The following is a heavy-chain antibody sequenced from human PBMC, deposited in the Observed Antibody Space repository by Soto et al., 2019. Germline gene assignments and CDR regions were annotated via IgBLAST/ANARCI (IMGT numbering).Heavy chain of an antibody. CDR2: ISSSSSTI. J-gene: IGHJ3*01. Sequence: EVQLVESGGGLVQPGGSLRLSCAASGFTFSSYSMNWVRQAPGEGLEWVSYISSSSSTIYYADSVKGRFTISRDNAKNSLYLQMNSLRDEDTTVYYCARDRRLTIYGGNSVDAFDFWGQGTMVTVSS. V-gene: IGHV3-48*02. CDR1: GFTFSSYS. D-gene: IGHD2-21*02. CDR3: ARDRRLTIYGGNSVDAFDF.